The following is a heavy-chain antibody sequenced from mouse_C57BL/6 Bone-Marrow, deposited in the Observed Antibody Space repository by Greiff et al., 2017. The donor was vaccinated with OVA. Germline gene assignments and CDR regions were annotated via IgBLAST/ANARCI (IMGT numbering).Heavy chain of an antibody. V-gene: IGHV1-58*01. D-gene: IGHD1-1*01. CDR2: IYIGNGYT. CDR1: GYTFTSYG. J-gene: IGHJ1*03. CDR3: AIYDSSYEGYFDG. Sequence: VHVKQSGAELVRPGSSVKLSCKTSGYTFTSYGINWVKQRPGQGLEWIGYIYIGNGYTEYNEKFKGKATLTSDTSSSTAYMQLRSLTSEDSAIDFCAIYDSSYEGYFDGWGKGTTVTVSS.